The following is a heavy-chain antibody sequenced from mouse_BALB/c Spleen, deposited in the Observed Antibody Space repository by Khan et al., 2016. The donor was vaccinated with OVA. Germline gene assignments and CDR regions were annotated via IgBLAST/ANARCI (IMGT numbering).Heavy chain of an antibody. D-gene: IGHD1-2*01. CDR3: AGGGGTAPFAY. J-gene: IGHJ3*01. Sequence: EVELVESGGGLVQPGGSRKLSCAASGFTFSDYGMAWVRQAPGKGPEWVAFISDLAYSIYYVDTVTGRFTISRENVKSTLYLEMSNLRSEDTAVYYCAGGGGTAPFAYWGQGTLVTVSA. CDR2: ISDLAYSI. CDR1: GFTFSDYG. V-gene: IGHV5-15*02.